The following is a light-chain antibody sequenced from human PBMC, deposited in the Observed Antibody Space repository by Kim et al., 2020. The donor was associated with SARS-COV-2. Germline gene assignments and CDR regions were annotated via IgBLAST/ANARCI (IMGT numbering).Light chain of an antibody. Sequence: ASKVDRVTSTCRASQGISSYLAWYQQKPGKAPKLLIFAASTLQSGVPSRFSGSGSGTDFTLTISCLQSEDFATYYCQQYYSYPRTFGQGTKVDIK. CDR2: AAS. V-gene: IGKV1-8*01. CDR3: QQYYSYPRT. J-gene: IGKJ1*01. CDR1: QGISSY.